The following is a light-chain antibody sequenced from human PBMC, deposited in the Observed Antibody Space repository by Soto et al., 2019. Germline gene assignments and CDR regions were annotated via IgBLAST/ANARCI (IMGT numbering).Light chain of an antibody. Sequence: QSVLTQPPSVSGAPGQRVTVSCTGSSSNIGARYEVHWYQQLPGTAPKLLIYGNSNRPSGVPDRFSGSKSGTSASLAITGLQAEDEADYYCRSYDSSLSGYVFGTGTKLTVL. J-gene: IGLJ1*01. CDR3: RSYDSSLSGYV. CDR2: GNS. V-gene: IGLV1-40*01. CDR1: SSNIGARYE.